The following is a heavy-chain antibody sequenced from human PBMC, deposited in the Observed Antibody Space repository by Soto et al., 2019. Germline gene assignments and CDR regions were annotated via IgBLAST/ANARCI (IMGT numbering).Heavy chain of an antibody. V-gene: IGHV3-48*03. J-gene: IGHJ6*02. CDR3: ARDGIGHYHGGYYYGMDV. Sequence: GGPLRLCCGASGCTCSSYGGSWVRQAQGKGLEWVSYISSSGSTIYYADSVKGRFTISRDNAKNSLYLQMNSLRAEDTAVYYCARDGIGHYHGGYYYGMDVWGPG. CDR1: GCTCSSYG. CDR2: ISSSGSTI. D-gene: IGHD4-17*01.